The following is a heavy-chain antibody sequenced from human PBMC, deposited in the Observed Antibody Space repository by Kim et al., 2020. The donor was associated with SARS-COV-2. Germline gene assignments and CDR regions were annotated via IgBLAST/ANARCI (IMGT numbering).Heavy chain of an antibody. CDR2: IIPIFCTA. CDR1: GGTFSSYA. J-gene: IGHJ4*02. CDR3: ARVGYGYNFGVRFDY. Sequence: SVKVSCKASGGTFSSYAISWVRQAPGQGLEWMGGIIPIFCTANYAQKFQGRVTITADESTSTAYMELSSLRSEDTAVYYCARVGYGYNFGVRFDYWGQGTLVTVSS. D-gene: IGHD5-12*01. V-gene: IGHV1-69*13.